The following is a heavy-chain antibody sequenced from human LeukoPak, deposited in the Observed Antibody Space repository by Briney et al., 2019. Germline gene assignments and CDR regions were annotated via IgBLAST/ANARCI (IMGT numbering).Heavy chain of an antibody. J-gene: IGHJ4*02. CDR2: IYYSGST. Sequence: SETLSLTCTVSGGSISSYYWSWIRQPPAKGLEWIGYIYYSGSTNYNPSLKSRVTISVDTSKNQFSLKLSSVAAADTAVYYCARDSGSYPFAYWGQGTLVTVSS. CDR3: ARDSGSYPFAY. V-gene: IGHV4-59*01. CDR1: GGSISSYY. D-gene: IGHD3-16*02.